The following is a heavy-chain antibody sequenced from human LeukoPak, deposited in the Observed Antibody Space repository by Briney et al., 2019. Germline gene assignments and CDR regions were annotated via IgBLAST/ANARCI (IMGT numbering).Heavy chain of an antibody. J-gene: IGHJ4*02. CDR3: ARTHPIAVAGPYYFDY. V-gene: IGHV1-2*06. CDR2: INPNSGDT. D-gene: IGHD6-19*01. Sequence: ASVKVSCKASGYTFTGYHMHWVRQAPGQGLEWMGRINPNSGDTNYAQKFQGRVTMTRDTSISTAYMELSSLRSEDTAVYYCARTHPIAVAGPYYFDYWGQGTLVTVSS. CDR1: GYTFTGYH.